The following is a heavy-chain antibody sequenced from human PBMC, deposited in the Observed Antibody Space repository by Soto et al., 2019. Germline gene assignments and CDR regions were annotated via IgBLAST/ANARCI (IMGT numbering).Heavy chain of an antibody. V-gene: IGHV3-48*03. CDR1: GFTFSSYE. CDR2: ISSSGSTI. D-gene: IGHD3-22*01. Sequence: EVQLVESGGGLVQPGGSLRLSCAASGFTFSSYEMNWVRQAPGKGLEWGSYISSSGSTIYYADSVKGRFTISRDNAKNSLYLQMNSLRAEDTAVYYCARDLRGSSSGYYYALDYWGQGTLVTVSS. CDR3: ARDLRGSSSGYYYALDY. J-gene: IGHJ4*02.